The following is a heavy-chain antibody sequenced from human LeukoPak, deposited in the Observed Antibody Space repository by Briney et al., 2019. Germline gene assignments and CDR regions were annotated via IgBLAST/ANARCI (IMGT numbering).Heavy chain of an antibody. V-gene: IGHV4-39*07. D-gene: IGHD4-23*01. CDR3: AGGYDYGGNRLDY. J-gene: IGHJ4*02. CDR1: GGSISSSSYY. CDR2: IYYSGSS. Sequence: SETLSLTCTVSGGSISSSSYYWGWIRQPPGKGLEWIGSIYYSGSSYYNPSLKSRVTISVDTSKNQFSLELSSVTAADTAVYYCAGGYDYGGNRLDYWGQGTLVTVSS.